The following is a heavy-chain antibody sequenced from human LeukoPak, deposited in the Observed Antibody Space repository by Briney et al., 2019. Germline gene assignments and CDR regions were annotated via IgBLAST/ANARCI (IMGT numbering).Heavy chain of an antibody. CDR3: ARVPTYYYDSSGYYLDY. V-gene: IGHV4-30-4*08. CDR1: GGSISSGDYY. J-gene: IGHJ4*02. Sequence: SETLSLTCTVSGGSISSGDYYWSWIRQPPGKGLEWIGYIYYSGSTYYNPSLKSRVTISVDTSKNQFSLKLSSVTAADTAVYYCARVPTYYYDSSGYYLDYWAREPWSPSPQ. CDR2: IYYSGST. D-gene: IGHD3-22*01.